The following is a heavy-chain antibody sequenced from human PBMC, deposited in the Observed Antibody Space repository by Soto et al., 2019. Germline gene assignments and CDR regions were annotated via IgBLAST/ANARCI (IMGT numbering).Heavy chain of an antibody. Sequence: EVRLAETGGGLIQPGGSLSLSCAASDFTVSSKYMHWVRQAPGKGLEWVSLTYTGGNTNFADSVKGRFTAPRDISKNTLYLHMNSLRVEDTAVYFCAREGYGYGFDIWGQGTVVTVSS. V-gene: IGHV3-53*02. CDR3: AREGYGYGFDI. D-gene: IGHD5-18*01. J-gene: IGHJ3*02. CDR2: TYTGGNT. CDR1: DFTVSSKY.